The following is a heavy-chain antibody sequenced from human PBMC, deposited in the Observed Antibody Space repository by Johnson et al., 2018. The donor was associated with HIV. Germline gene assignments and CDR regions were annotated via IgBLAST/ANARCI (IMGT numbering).Heavy chain of an antibody. D-gene: IGHD3-10*01. CDR1: GFTFSSYG. Sequence: QVQLVESGGGVVQPGRSLRLSCAASGFTFSSYGMHWVRQAPGKGLEWVAVISYDGSNKYYADSVKGRFTISRDNAKNSLYLQMNSLRAEDTALYYCARDRRYYGSGSYGGAFDIWGQGTVVTVSS. V-gene: IGHV3-30*03. CDR3: ARDRRYYGSGSYGGAFDI. J-gene: IGHJ3*02. CDR2: ISYDGSNK.